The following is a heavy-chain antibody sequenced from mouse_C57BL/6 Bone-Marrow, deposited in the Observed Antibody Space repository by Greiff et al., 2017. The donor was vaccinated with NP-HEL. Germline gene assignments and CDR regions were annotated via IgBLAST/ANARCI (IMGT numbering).Heavy chain of an antibody. CDR1: GYTFTSYW. CDR2: IYPGNSDT. CDR3: TPFYYYGSSPAWFAY. D-gene: IGHD1-1*01. V-gene: IGHV1-5*01. Sequence: VQLQQSGTVLARPGASVKMSCKTSGYTFTSYWMHWVKQRPGQGLEWIGAIYPGNSDTSYNQQFKGKAKLTAVTYASTAYMELSSLTNEDSAVYYCTPFYYYGSSPAWFAYWGQGTLVTVSA. J-gene: IGHJ3*01.